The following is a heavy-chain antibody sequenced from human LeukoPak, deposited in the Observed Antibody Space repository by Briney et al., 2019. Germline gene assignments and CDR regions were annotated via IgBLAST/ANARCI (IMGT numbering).Heavy chain of an antibody. Sequence: ASVKVSCKASGYTFTSYGITWVRQAPGQGLEWMGWISAYNGNTNYAQDLQDRVTMTTDTSTSTVYMELRSLRSDDTAIYYCARTYSSYSSNSEFDYWDQGTLVTVSS. D-gene: IGHD6-13*01. J-gene: IGHJ4*02. CDR1: GYTFTSYG. CDR2: ISAYNGNT. CDR3: ARTYSSYSSNSEFDY. V-gene: IGHV1-18*01.